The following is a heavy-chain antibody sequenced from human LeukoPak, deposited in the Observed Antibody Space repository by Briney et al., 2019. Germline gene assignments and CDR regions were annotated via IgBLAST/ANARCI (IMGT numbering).Heavy chain of an antibody. CDR1: GGSFSGYY. Sequence: SETLSLTCAVYGGSFSGYYWSWIRQPPGKGLEWMGEINHSGSTNYNPSLKSRVTISVDTSKNQFSLKLSSVTAADTAVYYCARGRHVWGSYRSFDYWGQGTLVTVSS. D-gene: IGHD3-16*02. CDR2: INHSGST. V-gene: IGHV4-34*01. J-gene: IGHJ4*02. CDR3: ARGRHVWGSYRSFDY.